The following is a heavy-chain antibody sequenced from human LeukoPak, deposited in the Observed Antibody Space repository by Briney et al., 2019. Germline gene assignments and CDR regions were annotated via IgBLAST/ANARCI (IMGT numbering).Heavy chain of an antibody. J-gene: IGHJ6*02. CDR3: ASQRIAAAGTGNEDDYYYGMDV. Sequence: PSETLSLTCAVYGGSFSGYYWSWIRQPPGKGLEWIGEINHSGSTNYNPSLKSRVTISVDTSKNQFSLKLGSVTAADTAVYYCASQRIAAAGTGNEDDYYYGMDVWGQGTTVTVSS. V-gene: IGHV4-34*01. CDR2: INHSGST. D-gene: IGHD6-13*01. CDR1: GGSFSGYY.